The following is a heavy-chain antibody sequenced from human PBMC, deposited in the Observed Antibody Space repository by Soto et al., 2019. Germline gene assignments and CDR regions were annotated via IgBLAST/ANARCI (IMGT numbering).Heavy chain of an antibody. D-gene: IGHD4-17*01. CDR1: GFTFNRYS. Sequence: GGSLRLSCAASGFTFNRYSMNWVRQAPGKXLEWVSSISGSTNFIYYADSVKGRFTVSRDNAKNSLHLQMNSLRAEDTAVYYCARAGGSTVTTDYYYAMDVWGQGTTVTVSS. J-gene: IGHJ6*02. CDR2: ISGSTNFI. V-gene: IGHV3-21*01. CDR3: ARAGGSTVTTDYYYAMDV.